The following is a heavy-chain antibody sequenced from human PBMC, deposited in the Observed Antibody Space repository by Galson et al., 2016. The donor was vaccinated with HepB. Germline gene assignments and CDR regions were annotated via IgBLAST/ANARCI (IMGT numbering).Heavy chain of an antibody. D-gene: IGHD4/OR15-4a*01. CDR3: ARGKSLLTMPWNYGLDV. V-gene: IGHV3-13*01. CDR2: IETAGDT. J-gene: IGHJ6*04. CDR1: GFTFSIHG. Sequence: LRLSCAASGFTFSIHGMHWVRQAPGKGLEWVSGIETAGDTYYPDSVKGRFTISRENAKNSLYLQMNSLRAGDTAVYYCARGKSLLTMPWNYGLDVWGKGTTVSVSS.